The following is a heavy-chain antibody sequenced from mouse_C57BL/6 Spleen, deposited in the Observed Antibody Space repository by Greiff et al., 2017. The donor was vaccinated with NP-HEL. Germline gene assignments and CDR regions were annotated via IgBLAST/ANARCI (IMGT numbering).Heavy chain of an antibody. CDR1: GFTFSDYY. V-gene: IGHV5-16*01. CDR3: AREVAYGLDY. D-gene: IGHD1-1*02. Sequence: EVKLMESEGGLVQPGSSMKLSCTASGFTFSDYYMAWVRQVPEKGLEWVANINYDGSSTYYLDSLKSRFLISRDNAKNILYLQMSSLKSEDTATYYCAREVAYGLDYWGQGTTLTVSS. J-gene: IGHJ2*01. CDR2: INYDGSST.